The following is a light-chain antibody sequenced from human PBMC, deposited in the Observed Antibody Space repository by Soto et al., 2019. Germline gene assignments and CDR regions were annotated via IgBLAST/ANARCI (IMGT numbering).Light chain of an antibody. Sequence: EIVLTQSPGTLSLSPRERATLSCRASQSVNDNYLAWYQHKPGQAPRLLIYGASSRAPGIPDRFSGSGSGTDFTLTISRLEPEDFAIYYCQQYADSPRTFGQGTKVEVK. J-gene: IGKJ1*01. V-gene: IGKV3-20*01. CDR2: GAS. CDR3: QQYADSPRT. CDR1: QSVNDNY.